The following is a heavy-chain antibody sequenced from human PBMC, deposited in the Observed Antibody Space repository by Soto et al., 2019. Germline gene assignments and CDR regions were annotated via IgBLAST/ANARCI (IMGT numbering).Heavy chain of an antibody. V-gene: IGHV4-31*03. Sequence: QVQLQESGPGLVKPSQTLSLTCTVSGGSISSGGYYWSWIRQHPGKGLEWIGYIYYSGSTYYNPSLKSRVTISVDTSKTQFSLKLSSVTAADTAVYYCARGGYYDSSGYYQNWFDPWGQGTLVTVSS. CDR3: ARGGYYDSSGYYQNWFDP. J-gene: IGHJ5*02. CDR1: GGSISSGGYY. CDR2: IYYSGST. D-gene: IGHD3-22*01.